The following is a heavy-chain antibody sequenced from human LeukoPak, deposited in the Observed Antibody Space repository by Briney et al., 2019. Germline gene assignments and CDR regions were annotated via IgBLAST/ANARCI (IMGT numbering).Heavy chain of an antibody. J-gene: IGHJ4*02. D-gene: IGHD3-22*01. Sequence: GGTLRLSCTASGFTFGDYAMSWVRQAPGKGLEWVGFIRSKAYGGTTEYAASVKGRFTISRDDSKSIAYLQMNSLKTEDTAVYYCTREESYYYYSSGWPRWGQGTLVTVSS. V-gene: IGHV3-49*04. CDR3: TREESYYYYSSGWPR. CDR2: IRSKAYGGTT. CDR1: GFTFGDYA.